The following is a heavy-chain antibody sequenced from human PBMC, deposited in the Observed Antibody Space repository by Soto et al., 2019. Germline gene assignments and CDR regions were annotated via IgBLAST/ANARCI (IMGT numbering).Heavy chain of an antibody. CDR1: GYTFTSYD. Sequence: ASVKVSCKASGYTFTSYDINWVRQATGQGLEWMGWMNPNSGNTGYAQKFQGRVTMTRNTSISTAYMELSSLRSEDTAVYYCARVEDSYYYDSPFDPWGQGILVTVSS. J-gene: IGHJ5*02. V-gene: IGHV1-8*01. CDR2: MNPNSGNT. CDR3: ARVEDSYYYDSPFDP. D-gene: IGHD3-22*01.